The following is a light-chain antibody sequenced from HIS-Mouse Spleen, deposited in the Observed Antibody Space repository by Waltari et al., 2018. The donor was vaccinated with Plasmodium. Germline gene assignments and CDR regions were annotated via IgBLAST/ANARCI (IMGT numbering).Light chain of an antibody. V-gene: IGLV2-14*03. CDR2: DVS. CDR1: SSDVGGYNY. Sequence: QSALTRPASVSGSPGQSITISCTGTSSDVGGYNYVSWYQQHPGKAPKLMIYDVSNRPSGFSNRFSGSKSGNTASLTISGLQAEDEADYYCSSYTSSSTWVFGGGTKLTVL. J-gene: IGLJ3*02. CDR3: SSYTSSSTWV.